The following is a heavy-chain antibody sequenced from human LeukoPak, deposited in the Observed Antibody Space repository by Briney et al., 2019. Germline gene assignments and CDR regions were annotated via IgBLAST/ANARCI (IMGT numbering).Heavy chain of an antibody. CDR3: ARAGTTIGGGYWFDP. CDR2: VYYDGSNR. V-gene: IGHV3-30*12. Sequence: PGGSLRLSCAASGFTFSTYAMHWVRRPPGKGLEWVALVYYDGSNRYYGDFVKGRFTISRDNPKKTLYLQMNSLRAEDTAVYYCARAGTTIGGGYWFDPWGQGTLVTVSS. D-gene: IGHD1-1*01. J-gene: IGHJ5*02. CDR1: GFTFSTYA.